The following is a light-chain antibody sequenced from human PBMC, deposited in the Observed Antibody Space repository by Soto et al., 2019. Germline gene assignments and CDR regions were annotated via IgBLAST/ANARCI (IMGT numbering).Light chain of an antibody. J-gene: IGKJ5*01. CDR3: HQSDSLPIS. Sequence: DIQMTQSPSSLSASVGDRVTITCRASQDISYYLNWYQQRPGKAPKLMIYDACNLERGVPSRYSRTRSGTDFTFAINNRQTEDVATYYCHQSDSLPISCGQGTRLEI. V-gene: IGKV1-33*01. CDR1: QDISYY. CDR2: DAC.